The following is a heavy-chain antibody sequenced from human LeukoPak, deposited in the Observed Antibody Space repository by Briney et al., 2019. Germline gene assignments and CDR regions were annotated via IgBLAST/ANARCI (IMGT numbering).Heavy chain of an antibody. V-gene: IGHV3-30*18. Sequence: GGSLRLSCAASGFTFSSYGMHWVRQAPGKGPEWVALISYDGSNKYYADSVKGRFTIFRDNSKNTLYLQMNSLRAEDTAVYYCAKALHGFDYYYGMDVWGQGTTVTVSS. D-gene: IGHD3-10*01. CDR3: AKALHGFDYYYGMDV. CDR1: GFTFSSYG. CDR2: ISYDGSNK. J-gene: IGHJ6*02.